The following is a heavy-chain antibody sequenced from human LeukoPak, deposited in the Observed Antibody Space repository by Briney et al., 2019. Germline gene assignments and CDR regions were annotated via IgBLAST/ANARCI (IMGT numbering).Heavy chain of an antibody. D-gene: IGHD2-2*01. CDR3: AKDYCSTTSCRFDY. CDR2: ISGSGDST. V-gene: IGHV3-23*01. J-gene: IGHJ4*02. Sequence: PGGSLRLSCAASGFSFSNYAMSWVRQAPGKGLEWVSLISGSGDSTHYADSVKGRFTISRDKSKNTLYLQMGSLRAEDTALYYCAKDYCSTTSCRFDYWGQGTLVTVSS. CDR1: GFSFSNYA.